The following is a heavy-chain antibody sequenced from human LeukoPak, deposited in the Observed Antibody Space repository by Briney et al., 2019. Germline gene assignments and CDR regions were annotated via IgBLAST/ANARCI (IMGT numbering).Heavy chain of an antibody. CDR1: GFTFSSYL. Sequence: GGSLRLSRAASGFTFSSYLMHWVRQAPGKGLVWVSRINSDGSSTSYAESVKGRFTISRDNAKNTLYLQMNSLRAEDTAVYYCARDGPSRAFDYWGQGTLVTVSS. V-gene: IGHV3-74*01. CDR3: ARDGPSRAFDY. D-gene: IGHD6-13*01. J-gene: IGHJ4*02. CDR2: INSDGSST.